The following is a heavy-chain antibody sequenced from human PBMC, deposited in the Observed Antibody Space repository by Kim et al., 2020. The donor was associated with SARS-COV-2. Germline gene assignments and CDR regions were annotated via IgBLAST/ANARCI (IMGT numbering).Heavy chain of an antibody. V-gene: IGHV4-34*01. CDR1: GGSFSGYY. D-gene: IGHD5-18*01. Sequence: SETLSLTCAVYGGSFSGYYWSWIRQPPGKGLEWIGEINHSGSTNYNPSLKSRVTISVDTSKNQFFLKLSSVTAADMAVYYCARGGYSYGYSYYYYGMDVWGQGTTVTVSS. CDR2: INHSGST. CDR3: ARGGYSYGYSYYYYGMDV. J-gene: IGHJ6*02.